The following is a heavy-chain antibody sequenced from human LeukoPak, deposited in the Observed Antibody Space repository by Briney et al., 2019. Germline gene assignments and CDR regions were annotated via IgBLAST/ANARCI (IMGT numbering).Heavy chain of an antibody. V-gene: IGHV3-30*02. CDR3: ARANLHDY. J-gene: IGHJ4*02. CDR1: GFTFKNYG. Sequence: GGSLRLSCEGSGFTFKNYGMHWVRQAPGKGLEWVAYIRYDGNEQQYADSVKGRFTISRDNSRSTLYLEMNSLRAEDTAVYYCARANLHDYWGQGTLVTVSS. CDR2: IRYDGNEQ. D-gene: IGHD5-24*01.